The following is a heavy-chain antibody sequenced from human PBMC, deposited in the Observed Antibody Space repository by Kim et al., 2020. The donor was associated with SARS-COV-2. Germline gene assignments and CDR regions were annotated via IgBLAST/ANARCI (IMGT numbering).Heavy chain of an antibody. V-gene: IGHV4-34*01. D-gene: IGHD2-2*01. CDR1: GGSFSGYY. J-gene: IGHJ4*02. CDR2: INHSGST. CDR3: ARPGYCSSTSCYEGGYYFDY. Sequence: SETLSLTCAVYGGSFSGYYWSWIRQPPGKGLEWIGEINHSGSTNYNPSLKSRVTISVDTSKNQFSLKLSSVTAADTAVYYCARPGYCSSTSCYEGGYYFDYWGQGTLVTVSS.